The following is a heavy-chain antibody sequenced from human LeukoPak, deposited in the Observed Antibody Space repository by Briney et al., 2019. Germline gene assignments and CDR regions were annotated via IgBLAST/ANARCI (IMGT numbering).Heavy chain of an antibody. Sequence: SVKVSCKASGFTFTSSAVQWVRQARGQRLEWIGWIVVGSGNTNYAQKFQERVTITRDMSTSTAYMELSSLRSEDTAVYYCAAVPYYGFWSGYYTCDYWGQGTLVTVSS. J-gene: IGHJ4*02. CDR3: AAVPYYGFWSGYYTCDY. V-gene: IGHV1-58*01. D-gene: IGHD3-3*01. CDR2: IVVGSGNT. CDR1: GFTFTSSA.